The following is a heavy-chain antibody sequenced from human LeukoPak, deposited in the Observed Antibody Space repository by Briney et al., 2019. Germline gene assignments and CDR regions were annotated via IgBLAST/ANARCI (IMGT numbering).Heavy chain of an antibody. V-gene: IGHV1-69*06. CDR1: GGTFSSPF. J-gene: IGHJ5*02. D-gene: IGHD2-21*02. CDR2: VNPIFGTD. Sequence: ASVKVSCKASGGTFSSPFISWVRQAPGQGLEWMGGVNPIFGTDHYAQKFQDRVTITADISTNTVYMELSNLRSEDTAMYYCARDEEGDCGGDCYNWFAPWGQGTLVTVSS. CDR3: ARDEEGDCGGDCYNWFAP.